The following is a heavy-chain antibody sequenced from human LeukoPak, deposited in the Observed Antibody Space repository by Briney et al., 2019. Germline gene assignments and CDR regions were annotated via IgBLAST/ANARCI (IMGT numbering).Heavy chain of an antibody. V-gene: IGHV3-48*03. J-gene: IGHJ6*02. Sequence: GGSLTLTCAASGFTFSSYEVNWLRQPAGKGLAWVGYISSSGSTIYYADSVKGRFTISRDNAKNPLYLQMNSLRAEDTAVYYCARKSVDIGGMDVWGQGTTVTVSS. D-gene: IGHD5-12*01. CDR2: ISSSGSTI. CDR1: GFTFSSYE. CDR3: ARKSVDIGGMDV.